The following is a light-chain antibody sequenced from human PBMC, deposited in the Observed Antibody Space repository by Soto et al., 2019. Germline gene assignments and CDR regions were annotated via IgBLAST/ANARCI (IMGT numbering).Light chain of an antibody. CDR1: QDIIRH. J-gene: IGKJ5*01. Sequence: DIHMTQSPSCLSASVGDWVTITFRASQDIIRHLNWYQHKPGRAPRLLIYAASTLQRGVPSRFTGSGSGTEFTLTISGLQPDDFATYYCQHSYNMPIAFGQGTRLEIK. CDR2: AAS. CDR3: QHSYNMPIA. V-gene: IGKV1-39*01.